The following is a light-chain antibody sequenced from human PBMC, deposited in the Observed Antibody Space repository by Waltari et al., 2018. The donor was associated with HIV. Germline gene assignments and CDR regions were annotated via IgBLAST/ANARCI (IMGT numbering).Light chain of an antibody. CDR1: SSDVRAYKY. CDR3: CSYAGSSTFV. V-gene: IGLV2-23*02. J-gene: IGLJ1*01. Sequence: QSALTQPASVSGSPGQSITISCAGTSSDVRAYKYVSWYQQHPGEAPKLIIHSVTKRPSGVSDRFSGSKSGNTASLAISGLQAADEADYFCCSYAGSSTFVFGTGTKVTVL. CDR2: SVT.